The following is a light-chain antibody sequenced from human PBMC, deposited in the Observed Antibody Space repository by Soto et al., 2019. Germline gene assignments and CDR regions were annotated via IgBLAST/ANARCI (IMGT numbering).Light chain of an antibody. Sequence: EIVMTQSPATLSVSPGERATLSCRASQSLSGSFLAWYRLKPGQAPRLLIYDASSRATGIPDRFSGSGSGTDFTLTISRVEPEDFAVYFCQQYGSTPQTFGLGTKVDIK. J-gene: IGKJ1*01. CDR1: QSLSGSF. CDR3: QQYGSTPQT. V-gene: IGKV3-20*01. CDR2: DAS.